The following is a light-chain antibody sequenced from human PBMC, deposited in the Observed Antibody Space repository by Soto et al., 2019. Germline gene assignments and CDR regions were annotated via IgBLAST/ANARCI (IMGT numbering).Light chain of an antibody. V-gene: IGKV1-39*01. Sequence: DIQMTQSPSSLSASVGDRVIITCRASQSIRKYLNWYQHKPGKVPTLLIYAASSLQSGVPSRFSGSGSGTEFTLTITSLQPEDFATYYCQQSGDTPPWTFGQGTKGDIK. CDR3: QQSGDTPPWT. CDR2: AAS. CDR1: QSIRKY. J-gene: IGKJ1*01.